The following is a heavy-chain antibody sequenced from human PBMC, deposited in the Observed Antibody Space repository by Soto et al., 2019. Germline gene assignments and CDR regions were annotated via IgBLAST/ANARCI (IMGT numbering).Heavy chain of an antibody. CDR1: GFTFSSYA. J-gene: IGHJ3*02. CDR3: AKAANGWFSAFEI. CDR2: ISGSGGPT. V-gene: IGHV3-23*01. Sequence: EVQLLESGGGLVQPGGSLRLSCAASGFTFSSYAMSWVRQAPGKGLEWVSAISGSGGPTYYADSVKGRFTFSRDNSKNTLYLQRNSRRAEDAAVYDCAKAANGWFSAFEIWGQGTMVTVSS. D-gene: IGHD6-19*01.